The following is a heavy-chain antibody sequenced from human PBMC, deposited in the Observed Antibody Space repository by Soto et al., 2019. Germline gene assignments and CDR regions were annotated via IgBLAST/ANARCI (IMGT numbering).Heavy chain of an antibody. D-gene: IGHD3-3*01. CDR1: GFTFSSYG. V-gene: IGHV3-30*18. CDR2: ISYDGSNK. J-gene: IGHJ6*02. CDR3: AKELXRFLEWLPNYYYYGMDV. Sequence: GGSLRLSCAASGFTFSSYGMHWVRQAPGKGLERVAVISYDGSNKYYADSVKGRFTISRDNSKNTLYLQMNSLRAEDTAVYYCAKELXRFLEWLPNYYYYGMDVWGQGTTVTVSS.